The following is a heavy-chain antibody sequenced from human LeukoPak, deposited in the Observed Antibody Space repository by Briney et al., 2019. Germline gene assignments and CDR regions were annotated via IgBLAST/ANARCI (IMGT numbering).Heavy chain of an antibody. CDR3: ARDFYSGSHFDY. D-gene: IGHD1-26*01. CDR2: ISSSSSYI. CDR1: GFTFSSYS. V-gene: IGHV3-21*01. Sequence: GGSLRLSCAASGFTFSSYSMNWVRQAPGKGLEWVSSISSSSSYIYHADSVKGRFTISRDNAKNSLYLQMNSLRAEDTAVYYCARDFYSGSHFDYWGQGTLVTVSS. J-gene: IGHJ4*02.